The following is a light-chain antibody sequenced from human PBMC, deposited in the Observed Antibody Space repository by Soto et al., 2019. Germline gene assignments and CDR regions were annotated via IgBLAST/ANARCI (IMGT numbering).Light chain of an antibody. Sequence: DIQMTQSPPTLSASVGDRVTITCRASQSISSWLAWFQQKPGKAPKLLIYDASNLQSGVPSRFSGSGSGTEFTLTISSLQPDDFATYYCQQYNSYSVTFGQGTKVDIK. CDR2: DAS. J-gene: IGKJ1*01. CDR3: QQYNSYSVT. V-gene: IGKV1-5*01. CDR1: QSISSW.